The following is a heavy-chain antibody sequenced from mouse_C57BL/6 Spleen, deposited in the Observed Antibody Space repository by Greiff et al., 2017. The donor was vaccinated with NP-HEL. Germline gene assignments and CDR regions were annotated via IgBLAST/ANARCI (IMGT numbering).Heavy chain of an antibody. CDR3: TGDDDYYAMDY. Sequence: EVKVEESGGGLVQPGGSMKLSCVASGFTFSNYWMNWVRQSPEKGLEWVAQIRLKSDNYATHYAESVKGRFTISRDDSKSSVYLQMNNLRAEDTGIYYCTGDDDYYAMDYWGQGTSVTVSS. J-gene: IGHJ4*01. CDR1: GFTFSNYW. CDR2: IRLKSDNYAT. V-gene: IGHV6-3*01. D-gene: IGHD2-12*01.